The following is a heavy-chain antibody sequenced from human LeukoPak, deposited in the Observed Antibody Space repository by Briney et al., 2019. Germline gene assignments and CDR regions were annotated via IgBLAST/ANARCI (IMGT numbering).Heavy chain of an antibody. D-gene: IGHD5-18*01. V-gene: IGHV4-34*01. CDR1: GGSFSGYY. J-gene: IGHJ5*02. CDR2: INHSGST. CDR3: ARDLGVQLWLRGWFDP. Sequence: PSETLSLTCAVYGGSFSGYYWSWIRQPPGKGLEWIGEINHSGSTNYNPSLKSRVTISVDTSKNQFSLKLSSVTAADTAVYYCARDLGVQLWLRGWFDPWGQGTLVTVSS.